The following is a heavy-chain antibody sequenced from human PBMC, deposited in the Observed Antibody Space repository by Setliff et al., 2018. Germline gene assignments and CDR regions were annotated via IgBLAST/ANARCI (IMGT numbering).Heavy chain of an antibody. V-gene: IGHV4-39*07. CDR1: GGSISSSSYY. D-gene: IGHD3-3*01. Sequence: SETLSLTCTVSGGSISSSSYYWGWIRQPPGKGLEWIGSIYYSGSSYYNPSLKSRVTISVDTSKNQFSLKLSSVTAADTAVYYCARGHVPDYNCWSGYPADSFDIWGQGTMVTVSS. CDR2: IYYSGSS. J-gene: IGHJ3*02. CDR3: ARGHVPDYNCWSGYPADSFDI.